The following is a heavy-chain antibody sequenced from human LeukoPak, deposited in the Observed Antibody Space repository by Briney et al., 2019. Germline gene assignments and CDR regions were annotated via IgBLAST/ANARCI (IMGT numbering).Heavy chain of an antibody. V-gene: IGHV1-18*01. D-gene: IGHD6-19*01. CDR1: GYTFTSYA. CDR2: INPNSGGT. CDR3: ARYSSGWYGVGDAFDI. Sequence: ASVKVSCKASGYTFTSYAMNWVRQAPGQGLEWMGWINPNSGGTNYAQKLQGRVTMTTDTSTSTAYMELRSLRSDDTAVYYCARYSSGWYGVGDAFDIWGQGTMVTVSS. J-gene: IGHJ3*02.